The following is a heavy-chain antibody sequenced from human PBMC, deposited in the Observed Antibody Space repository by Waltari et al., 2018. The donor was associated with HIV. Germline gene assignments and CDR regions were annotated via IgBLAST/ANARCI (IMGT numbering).Heavy chain of an antibody. V-gene: IGHV1-69*12. D-gene: IGHD6-19*01. CDR3: ARVLQYSSGSDWFDP. J-gene: IGHJ5*02. CDR2: IIPIFNTA. CDR1: GGTFSSSA. Sequence: QVQLVQSGAEVKKPGSSVRVSCKASGGTFSSSANSWLRPAPGQGLEWMGGIIPIFNTADYAQKFQGRVTITADESTSTAYMELSSLRSDDTAIYYCARVLQYSSGSDWFDPWGQGTLVTVSS.